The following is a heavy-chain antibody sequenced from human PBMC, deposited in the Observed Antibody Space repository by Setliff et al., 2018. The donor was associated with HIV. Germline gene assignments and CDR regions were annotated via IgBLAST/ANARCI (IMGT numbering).Heavy chain of an antibody. D-gene: IGHD2-8*01. CDR2: INPKSGGT. Sequence: ASVKVSCKASGYTFTDYYMHWVRQAPGQGLEWMGWINPKSGGTNSALKFQGRVTMTSDTSISTAYMELSRLRSDDTAVYYCARTPRIMVTLKGEYYYYYMDVWGKGTTVTVS. CDR3: ARTPRIMVTLKGEYYYYYMDV. V-gene: IGHV1-2*02. J-gene: IGHJ6*03. CDR1: GYTFTDYY.